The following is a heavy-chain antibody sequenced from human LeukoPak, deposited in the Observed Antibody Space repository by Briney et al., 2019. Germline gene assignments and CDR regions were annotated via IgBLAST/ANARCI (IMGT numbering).Heavy chain of an antibody. CDR2: IYSGGST. Sequence: GSXRLXCAXSGFTVSSNYMSWVRQAPGKXLEWVSVIYSGGSTYYADSVKGRFTISRDNSKNTLYLQMNSLRAEDTAVYYCARDVDSNNYWGQGTLVTVSS. CDR3: ARDVDSNNY. CDR1: GFTVSSNY. D-gene: IGHD6-13*01. J-gene: IGHJ4*02. V-gene: IGHV3-66*01.